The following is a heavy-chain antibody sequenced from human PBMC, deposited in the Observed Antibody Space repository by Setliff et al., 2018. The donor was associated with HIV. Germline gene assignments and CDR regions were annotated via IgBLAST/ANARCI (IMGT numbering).Heavy chain of an antibody. Sequence: KASETLSLTCTVSGSSISSNYYWAWIRQAPGKGLEWIGCIDASANTYYIPSLKSRATISIDTSKNQLSLELRSVTAADTAMYFCTTGEHYGSGSFLSWGQGTPVTVS. CDR1: GSSISSNYY. CDR2: IDASANT. CDR3: TTGEHYGSGSFLS. D-gene: IGHD3-10*01. J-gene: IGHJ4*02. V-gene: IGHV4-38-2*02.